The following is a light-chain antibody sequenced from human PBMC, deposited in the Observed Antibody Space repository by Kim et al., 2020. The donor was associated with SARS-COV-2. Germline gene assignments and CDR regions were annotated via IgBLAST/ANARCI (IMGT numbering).Light chain of an antibody. J-gene: IGKJ1*01. Sequence: DIQMTQSPSSLSASVGDRVTITCRTRHTISSYLNWYQHKPGKAPKLLVYSTSSLQSGVPSRFSGSGSGTDFTLTISSLQPEDFATYYCLQSYSTPWTFGQGTKVELK. CDR1: HTISSY. V-gene: IGKV1-39*01. CDR2: STS. CDR3: LQSYSTPWT.